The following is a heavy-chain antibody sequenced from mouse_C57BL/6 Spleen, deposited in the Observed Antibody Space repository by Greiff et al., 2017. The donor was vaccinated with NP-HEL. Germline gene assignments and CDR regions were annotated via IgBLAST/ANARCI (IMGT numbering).Heavy chain of an antibody. CDR3: AKLTNWYEGAY. J-gene: IGHJ3*01. CDR2: IWGDGST. D-gene: IGHD4-1*01. V-gene: IGHV2-3*01. CDR1: GFSLTRYG. Sequence: QVQLKASGPGLVAPSQSLSITCTVSGFSLTRYGVSGVRQPPGKGLEWLGVIWGDGSTNFHSALISRLSISKDNSKSQVFVKLNRLQTDDTATYYCAKLTNWYEGAYWGQGTLVTVSA.